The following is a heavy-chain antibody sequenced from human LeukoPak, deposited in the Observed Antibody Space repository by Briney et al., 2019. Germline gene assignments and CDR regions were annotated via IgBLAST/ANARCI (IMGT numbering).Heavy chain of an antibody. CDR2: IYYSGST. CDR3: ARHGGDYGDYYFDY. Sequence: SETLSLTCTVSGGSISSVTYYWSWIRQPPGKGLEWIGYIYYSGSTNYNPSLKSRVTISVDTSKNQFSLKLSSVTAADTAVYYCARHGGDYGDYYFDYWGQGTLVTVSS. CDR1: GGSISSVTYY. V-gene: IGHV4-61*01. J-gene: IGHJ4*02. D-gene: IGHD4-17*01.